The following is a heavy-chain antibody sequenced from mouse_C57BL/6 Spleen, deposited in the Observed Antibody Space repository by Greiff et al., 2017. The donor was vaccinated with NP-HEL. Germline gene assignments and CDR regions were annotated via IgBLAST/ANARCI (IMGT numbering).Heavy chain of an antibody. D-gene: IGHD1-3*01. CDR2: ISDGGSYT. J-gene: IGHJ2*01. V-gene: IGHV5-4*01. CDR3: ARDANLRYYFDY. Sequence: VHLVESGGGLVKPGGSLKLSCAASGFTFSSYAMSWVRQTPEKRLEWVATISDGGSYTYYPDNVKGRFTISRDNAKNNLYLQMSHLKSEDTAMYYCARDANLRYYFDYWGQGTTLTVSS. CDR1: GFTFSSYA.